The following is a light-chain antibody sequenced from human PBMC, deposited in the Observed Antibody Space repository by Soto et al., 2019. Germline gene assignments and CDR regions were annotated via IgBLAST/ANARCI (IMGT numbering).Light chain of an antibody. CDR3: QQYGGSPLFT. V-gene: IGKV3-20*01. Sequence: EIVLTQSPGTLSLSPGERATLSCRASQGVTPAYLAWYQHKPGQAPRLLIYVASNRATGIPDRFSGSGSGTDFTLTNSRLEPEDFAVYSCQQYGGSPLFTFGPGTRVDFK. J-gene: IGKJ3*01. CDR1: QGVTPAY. CDR2: VAS.